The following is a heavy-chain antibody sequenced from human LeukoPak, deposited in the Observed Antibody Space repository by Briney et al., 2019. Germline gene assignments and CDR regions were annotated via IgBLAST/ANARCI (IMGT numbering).Heavy chain of an antibody. V-gene: IGHV3-21*01. CDR2: ISSSSSYI. D-gene: IGHD6-19*01. Sequence: GGSLRLSCAASGFTFSSYSMNWVRQAPGKGLEWVSSISSSSSYIYYADSLKGRFTISRDNAKNSLYLQMNSLRAEDTAVYYCAGSSGWYYDYWGQGTLVTVSS. J-gene: IGHJ4*02. CDR1: GFTFSSYS. CDR3: AGSSGWYYDY.